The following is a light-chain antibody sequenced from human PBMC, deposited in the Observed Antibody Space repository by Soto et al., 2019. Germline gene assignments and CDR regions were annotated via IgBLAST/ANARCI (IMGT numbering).Light chain of an antibody. J-gene: IGKJ1*01. CDR2: GAS. CDR3: QQYDKWPRT. Sequence: EIGLTQSPGTLSLSPGERATLSCRASQSVSNNYLAWYQQKPGQAPRLLIYGASNRATGIPDRFSGSGSGAEYTLTISSLQSEDFAVYYCQQYDKWPRTFGQGTKVDIK. CDR1: QSVSNNY. V-gene: IGKV3-20*01.